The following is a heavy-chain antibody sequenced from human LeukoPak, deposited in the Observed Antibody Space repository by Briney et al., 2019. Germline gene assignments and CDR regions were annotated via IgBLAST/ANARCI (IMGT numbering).Heavy chain of an antibody. CDR1: GGSISSSSYY. V-gene: IGHV4-39*07. CDR2: IYYSGST. D-gene: IGHD2-2*02. CDR3: AISGRAAISSYLNWFDP. J-gene: IGHJ5*02. Sequence: PSETLSLTCTVSGGSISSSSYYWGWIRQPPGKGLEWIGSIYYSGSTYYNPSLKSRVTISVDTSKNQFSLKLSSVTAADTAVYYCAISGRAAISSYLNWFDPWGQGTLVTVSS.